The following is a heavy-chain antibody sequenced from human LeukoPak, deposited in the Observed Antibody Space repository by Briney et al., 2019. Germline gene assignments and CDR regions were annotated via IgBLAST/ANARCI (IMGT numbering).Heavy chain of an antibody. D-gene: IGHD6-13*01. J-gene: IGHJ3*02. CDR1: GYSFTSYW. CDR3: ARHIYSSSWYRNAFDI. V-gene: IGHV5-51*01. CDR2: IYPGDSDT. Sequence: GESLKISCKGSGYSFTSYWIGWVRQMPGKGLGWMGIIYPGDSDTRYSPSFQGQVTISADKSISTAYLQWSSLKASDTAMYYCARHIYSSSWYRNAFDIWGQGTMVTVSS.